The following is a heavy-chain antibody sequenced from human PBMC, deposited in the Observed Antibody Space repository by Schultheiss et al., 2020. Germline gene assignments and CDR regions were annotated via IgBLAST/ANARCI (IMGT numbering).Heavy chain of an antibody. CDR3: TTVSVWFGELYPPG. Sequence: GGSLRLSCAASGFTFSNAWMSWVRQAPGKGLELVGRIKSKTDGGTTDYAAPVKGRFTISRDDSKNTLYLQMNSLKTEDTAVYYCTTVSVWFGELYPPGWGQGTLVTVSS. CDR1: GFTFSNAW. J-gene: IGHJ4*02. V-gene: IGHV3-15*01. CDR2: IKSKTDGGTT. D-gene: IGHD3-10*01.